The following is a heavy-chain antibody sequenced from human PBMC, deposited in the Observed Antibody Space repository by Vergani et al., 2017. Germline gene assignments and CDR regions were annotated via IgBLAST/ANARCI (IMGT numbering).Heavy chain of an antibody. CDR1: GFKFSDHY. J-gene: IGHJ6*02. D-gene: IGHD5-24*01. V-gene: IGHV3-11*04. Sequence: LEESGGGSVKPGGSLRLSCAASGFKFSDHYMSWIRQAPGKGLEWVSHISPGASTVSYTDSVTGRFTVSRDNDNNSLTLDMTTLRVEEPAVYYCAKNPGMSTTRQYYAMDVWGQGTTVTVSS. CDR2: ISPGASTV. CDR3: AKNPGMSTTRQYYAMDV.